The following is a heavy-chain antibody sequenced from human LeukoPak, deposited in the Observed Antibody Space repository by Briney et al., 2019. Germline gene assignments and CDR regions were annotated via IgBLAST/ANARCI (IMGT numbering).Heavy chain of an antibody. V-gene: IGHV4-59*11. Sequence: SETLSPTCTVSGGSISSHYWSWIRQPPGRGLEWIGYIYYSGSTNYNPSLKSRVTISVDTSKNQFSLKLSSVTAADTAVYYCARDSTGNSSSRKRSYYYYMDVWGKGTTVTVSS. CDR3: ARDSTGNSSSRKRSYYYYMDV. D-gene: IGHD6-13*01. J-gene: IGHJ6*03. CDR1: GGSISSHY. CDR2: IYYSGST.